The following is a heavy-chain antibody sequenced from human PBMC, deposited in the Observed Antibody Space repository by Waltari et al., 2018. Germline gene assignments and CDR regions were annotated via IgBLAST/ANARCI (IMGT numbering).Heavy chain of an antibody. V-gene: IGHV3-23*01. J-gene: IGHJ4*02. D-gene: IGHD6-19*01. CDR2: ISGSGGST. Sequence: EVQLLESGGGLVQPGGSLRLSCAASGFTFSSYAMRWVRQAPGKGLEWVSAISGSGGSTYYADSVKGRFTISRDNSKNTLYLQMNSLRAEDTAVYYCAKGRGYSSGLADYWGQGTLVTVSS. CDR1: GFTFSSYA. CDR3: AKGRGYSSGLADY.